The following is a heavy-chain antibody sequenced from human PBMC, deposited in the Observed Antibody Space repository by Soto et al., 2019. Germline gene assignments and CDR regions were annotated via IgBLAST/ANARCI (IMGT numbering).Heavy chain of an antibody. D-gene: IGHD3-22*01. Sequence: ASVKVSCKASGYTFTGYYMHWVRQAPGQGLEWMGWINPNSGGTNYAQKFQGRVTMTRDTSISTAYMELSRLRSDDTAVYYCASDYYDSSGYYYVEDLLLDYWGQGTLVTVSS. CDR3: ASDYYDSSGYYYVEDLLLDY. V-gene: IGHV1-2*02. J-gene: IGHJ4*02. CDR1: GYTFTGYY. CDR2: INPNSGGT.